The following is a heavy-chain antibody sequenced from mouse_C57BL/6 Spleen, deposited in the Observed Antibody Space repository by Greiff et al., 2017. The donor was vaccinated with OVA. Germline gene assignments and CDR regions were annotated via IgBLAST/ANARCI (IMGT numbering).Heavy chain of an antibody. J-gene: IGHJ1*03. CDR1: GFSFNTYA. CDR2: IRSKSNNYAT. Sequence: EVKVVESGGGLVQPKGSLKLSCAASGFSFNTYAMNWVRQAPGKGLEWVARIRSKSNNYATYYADSVKDRFTISRDDSESMLYLQMNNLKTEDTAMYYCVRHGGYDGYFDVWGTGTTVTVSS. V-gene: IGHV10-1*01. D-gene: IGHD2-2*01. CDR3: VRHGGYDGYFDV.